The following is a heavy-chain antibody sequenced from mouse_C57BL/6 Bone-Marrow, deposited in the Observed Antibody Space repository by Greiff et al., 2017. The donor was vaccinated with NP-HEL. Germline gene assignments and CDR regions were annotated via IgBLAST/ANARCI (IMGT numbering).Heavy chain of an antibody. CDR2: IHPNSGST. J-gene: IGHJ3*01. CDR3: AREWLPSLFAY. Sequence: VQLQQPGAELVKPGASVKLSCKASGYTFTSYWMHWVKQRPGQGLEWIGMIHPNSGSTNYNEKFKSKATLTVDKSSSTAYMQLSSLTSVDSAVYYCAREWLPSLFAYWGQGTLVTVSA. D-gene: IGHD2-2*01. V-gene: IGHV1-64*01. CDR1: GYTFTSYW.